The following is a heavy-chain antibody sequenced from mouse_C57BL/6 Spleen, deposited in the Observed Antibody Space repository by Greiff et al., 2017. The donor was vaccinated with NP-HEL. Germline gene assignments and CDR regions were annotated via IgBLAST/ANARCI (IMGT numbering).Heavy chain of an antibody. V-gene: IGHV1-69*01. D-gene: IGHD3-2*02. Sequence: QVQLQQPGAELVMPGASVKLSCKASGYTFTSYWMHWVKQRPGQGLEWIGEIDPSDSYTNYNQKFKGKSTLTVDKSSSTAYMQLSSLTSEDSSVYYCARSNSAGDWFAYWGQGTLVTVSA. CDR1: GYTFTSYW. CDR2: IDPSDSYT. CDR3: ARSNSAGDWFAY. J-gene: IGHJ3*01.